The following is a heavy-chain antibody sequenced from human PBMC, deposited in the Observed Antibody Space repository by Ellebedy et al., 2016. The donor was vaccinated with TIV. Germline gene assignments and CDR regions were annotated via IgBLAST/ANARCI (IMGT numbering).Heavy chain of an antibody. CDR3: ARTMLRDLSYAFDI. CDR1: GGSISGSSYY. D-gene: IGHD3-10*01. J-gene: IGHJ3*02. V-gene: IGHV4-39*01. CDR2: IYYSGST. Sequence: SETLSLXXTVSGGSISGSSYYWGWIRQPPGKGLEWIGSIYYSGSTFYNPSLKSRVSISVDTSKNQFSLKLSSVTAADTAVYYCARTMLRDLSYAFDIWGQGTLVTVSS.